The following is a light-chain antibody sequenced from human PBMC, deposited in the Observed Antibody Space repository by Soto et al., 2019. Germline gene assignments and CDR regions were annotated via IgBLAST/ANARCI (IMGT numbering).Light chain of an antibody. Sequence: AIQMTQSPSSLSDSVGDRVFITCRASQGIRNELAWYQQKTGKAPKLLIYAASSLQSEVPSRFSGSGSGTDFTLTISSLEPEEFATYYCLQDYSYPRTFGQGTKVDIK. CDR2: AAS. CDR3: LQDYSYPRT. J-gene: IGKJ1*01. CDR1: QGIRNE. V-gene: IGKV1-6*01.